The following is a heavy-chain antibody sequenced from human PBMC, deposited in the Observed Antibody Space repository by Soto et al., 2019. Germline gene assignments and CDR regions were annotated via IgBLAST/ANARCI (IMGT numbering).Heavy chain of an antibody. J-gene: IGHJ4*02. D-gene: IGHD2-21*02. CDR2: IYYSGNT. CDR3: AGFSSGEYGGNSGFVY. Sequence: QVQLQESGPGLVKPSQTLSLTCTVSGGSISIGDHYWSWIRHRPGKGLEWIGYIYYSGNTYYNPSLKSRIIMSVGTSKSEFSLRVSSVTAADTAIYYCAGFSSGEYGGNSGFVYWCQGTLVTVSS. CDR1: GGSISIGDHY. V-gene: IGHV4-31*03.